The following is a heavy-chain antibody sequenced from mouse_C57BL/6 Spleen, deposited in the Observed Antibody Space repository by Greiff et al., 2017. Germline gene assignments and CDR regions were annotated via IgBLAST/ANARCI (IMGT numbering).Heavy chain of an antibody. CDR3: ARWGGSGFAY. D-gene: IGHD1-1*01. Sequence: EVQLQQSGPELVKPGASVKISCKASGYTFTDYYMNWVKQSHGKSLEWIGDINPNNGGTSYNQKFKGKATLTVDKSSSTAYMELRSLTSEDSAVYYCARWGGSGFAYWGQGTLVTVSA. CDR2: INPNNGGT. CDR1: GYTFTDYY. V-gene: IGHV1-26*01. J-gene: IGHJ3*01.